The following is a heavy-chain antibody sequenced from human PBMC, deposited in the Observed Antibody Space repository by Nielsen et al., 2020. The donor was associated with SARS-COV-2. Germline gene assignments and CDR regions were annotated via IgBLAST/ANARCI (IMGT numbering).Heavy chain of an antibody. CDR2: IYYSGST. V-gene: IGHV4-59*01. CDR1: GGSISSYY. Sequence: GSLRLSCTVSGGSISSYYWSWIRQPPGKGLEWIGYIYYSGSTNYNPSLKSRVTISVGTSKNQFSLKLSSVTAADTAVYYCARTRVRGFGELLYGFDYWGQGTLVTVSS. CDR3: ARTRVRGFGELLYGFDY. J-gene: IGHJ4*02. D-gene: IGHD3-10*01.